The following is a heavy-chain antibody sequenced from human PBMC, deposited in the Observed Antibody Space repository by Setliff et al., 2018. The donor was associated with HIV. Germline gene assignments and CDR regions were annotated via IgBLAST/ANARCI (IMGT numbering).Heavy chain of an antibody. CDR1: AGSLSGYY. Sequence: PSETLSLTCDVYAGSLSGYYWSWIRQSPGKGLEWIGEINDSGNTHYNPSLKSRVTISIDTSKNHFSLSLKSVTAADTTIFYCARRTSFTGGAVAGHFDYWGQGTPVTVSS. J-gene: IGHJ4*02. V-gene: IGHV4-34*01. CDR3: ARRTSFTGGAVAGHFDY. CDR2: INDSGNT. D-gene: IGHD6-19*01.